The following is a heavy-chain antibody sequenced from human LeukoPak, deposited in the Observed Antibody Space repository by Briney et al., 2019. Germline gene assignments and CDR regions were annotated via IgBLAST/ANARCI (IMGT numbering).Heavy chain of an antibody. J-gene: IGHJ4*02. Sequence: GGSLRLSCAASGFTFSSYAMHWVRQAPGKGLEYVSAISSNGGSTYYANSVKGRFTISRDNSKNTLYLQMGSLRAEDMAVYYCARDGSGSYYILYYSDYWGQGTLVTVSS. V-gene: IGHV3-64*01. CDR1: GFTFSSYA. D-gene: IGHD3-10*01. CDR2: ISSNGGST. CDR3: ARDGSGSYYILYYSDY.